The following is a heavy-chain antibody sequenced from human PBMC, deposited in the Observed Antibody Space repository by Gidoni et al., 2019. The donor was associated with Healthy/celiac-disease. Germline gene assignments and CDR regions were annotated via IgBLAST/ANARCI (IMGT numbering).Heavy chain of an antibody. J-gene: IGHJ6*03. D-gene: IGHD1-26*01. V-gene: IGHV4-30-2*05. Sequence: STYYNPSLKSRVTISVDTSKNQFSLKLSSVTAADTAVYYCARAIQYRGWELLDDYYYMDVWGKGTTVTVSS. CDR2: ST. CDR3: ARAIQYRGWELLDDYYYMDV.